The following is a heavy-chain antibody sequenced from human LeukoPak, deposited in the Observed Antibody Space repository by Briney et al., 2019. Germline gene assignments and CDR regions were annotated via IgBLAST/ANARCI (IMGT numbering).Heavy chain of an antibody. V-gene: IGHV3-30*18. D-gene: IGHD3-10*01. Sequence: GRSLRLSCAASGFVFSAYGMHWVRQAPGKGLEWVAVIAYDGRYRYYADSVKGRFTVSRDNSKNTVSLRMKGLRVEDTAVYYCAKDHTARELKDWGQGTLVIVSS. J-gene: IGHJ4*02. CDR2: IAYDGRYR. CDR1: GFVFSAYG. CDR3: AKDHTARELKD.